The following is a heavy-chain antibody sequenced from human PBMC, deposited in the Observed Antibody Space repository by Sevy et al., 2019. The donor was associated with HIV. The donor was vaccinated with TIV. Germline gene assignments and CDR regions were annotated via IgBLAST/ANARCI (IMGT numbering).Heavy chain of an antibody. J-gene: IGHJ3*02. CDR2: IKGNGGKI. V-gene: IGHV3-20*01. Sequence: GGSLRLSCAVSGYTFEDYGMSWVRQAQGKGLEWVSGIKGNGGKIGYADSVKGRLTISRDNAQNSQYLKMNSLRAEDTALYHCARGYCISATCSNDAFVIWGQGTMVTVSS. D-gene: IGHD2-2*01. CDR3: ARGYCISATCSNDAFVI. CDR1: GYTFEDYG.